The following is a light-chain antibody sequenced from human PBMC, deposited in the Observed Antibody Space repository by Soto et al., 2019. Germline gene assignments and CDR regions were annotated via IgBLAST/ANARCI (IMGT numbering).Light chain of an antibody. V-gene: IGKV3-20*01. CDR2: GAS. CDR1: QSVSSGY. Sequence: EIVLTQSPGTLSLSPGDGATLSCRASQSVSSGYLAWYQQKPGQAPRLLIYGASRRATGIPDRFSGSGSGTDFPLSIGRLEPEDFAVYWCQHYGNSPTFGQGTKVDIK. J-gene: IGKJ1*01. CDR3: QHYGNSPT.